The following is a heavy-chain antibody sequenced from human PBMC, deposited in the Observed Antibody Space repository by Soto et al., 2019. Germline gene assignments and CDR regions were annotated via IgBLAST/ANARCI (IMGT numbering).Heavy chain of an antibody. CDR3: ARGEAAARRFDY. CDR1: GGSISSGGYY. V-gene: IGHV4-31*03. Sequence: SETLSLTCTVSGGSISSGGYYWSWIRQHPGKGLEWIGYIYYSGSTYYNPSLKSRVTISVDTSKNQFSLKLSSVTAADTAVYYCARGEAAARRFDYWGQGTLVTVSS. CDR2: IYYSGST. J-gene: IGHJ4*02. D-gene: IGHD6-6*01.